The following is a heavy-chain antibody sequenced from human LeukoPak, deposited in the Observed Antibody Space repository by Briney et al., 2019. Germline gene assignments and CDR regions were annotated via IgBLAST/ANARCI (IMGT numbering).Heavy chain of an antibody. CDR3: ARVSSSLEPDY. D-gene: IGHD6-6*01. CDR1: GYTFTGYY. J-gene: IGHJ4*02. V-gene: IGHV1-2*02. Sequence: EPGGSLRLSCAASGYTFTGYYMHWVRQAPGQGLEWMGWINPNSGGTNYAQKFQGRVTMTRDTSISTAYMELSRLRSDDTAVYYCARVSSSLEPDYWGQGTLVTVSS. CDR2: INPNSGGT.